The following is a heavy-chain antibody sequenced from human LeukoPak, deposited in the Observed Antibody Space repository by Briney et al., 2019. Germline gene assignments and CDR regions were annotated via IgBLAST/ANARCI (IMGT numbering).Heavy chain of an antibody. CDR3: ARHEAEMATILGNY. Sequence: PSETLSLTCVVSGYPIRSGFYWGWIRQPPGKGLEWVGSIYHSGSTFYNPSLKSRVTISVDTSKNQFSLSLGSVTAADTAVYYCARHEAEMATILGNYWGQGNLVIVSS. CDR1: GYPIRSGFY. J-gene: IGHJ4*02. CDR2: IYHSGST. D-gene: IGHD5-24*01. V-gene: IGHV4-38-2*01.